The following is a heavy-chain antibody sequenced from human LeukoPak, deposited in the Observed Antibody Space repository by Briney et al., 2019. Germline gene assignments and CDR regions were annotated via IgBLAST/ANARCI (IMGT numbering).Heavy chain of an antibody. V-gene: IGHV4-34*01. D-gene: IGHD3-22*01. CDR2: INHSGST. CDR1: GGSFSGYY. J-gene: IGHJ4*02. Sequence: MTSETLSLTCAVYGGSFSGYYWSWIRQPPGKGLEWIGEINHSGSTNYNPSLKSRVTISVDTSKNQFSLKLSSVTAADTAVYYCARLRYYDSSGYYSDYWGQGTLVTVSS. CDR3: ARLRYYDSSGYYSDY.